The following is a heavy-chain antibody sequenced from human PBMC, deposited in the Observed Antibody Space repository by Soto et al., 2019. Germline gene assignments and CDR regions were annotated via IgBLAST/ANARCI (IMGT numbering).Heavy chain of an antibody. Sequence: QVQLVESGGGVVQPGRSLRLSCAASGFTFSSYGMHWVRQAPGKGLEWVAVISYDGSNKYYADSVMGRFTISRDNSKNALYLQMNSLRAEDTAVYYCAKDSTVVVTAIGSWYFDLWGRGTLVTVAS. CDR2: ISYDGSNK. D-gene: IGHD2-21*02. V-gene: IGHV3-30*18. CDR1: GFTFSSYG. CDR3: AKDSTVVVTAIGSWYFDL. J-gene: IGHJ2*01.